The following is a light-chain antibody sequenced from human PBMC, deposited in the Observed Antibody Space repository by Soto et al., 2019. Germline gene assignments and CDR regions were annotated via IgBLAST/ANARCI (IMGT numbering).Light chain of an antibody. CDR3: QQYNKWPIT. CDR1: QSVSSN. Sequence: EIVMTQSPVTLSVSPGERATLSCRASQSVSSNLAWYQQKPGQAPSLLIYGAFTRATGIPARFSGTGSGTEFTLTISSLQSEDSAFYYCQQYNKWPITFGQGTRLESK. CDR2: GAF. V-gene: IGKV3-15*01. J-gene: IGKJ5*01.